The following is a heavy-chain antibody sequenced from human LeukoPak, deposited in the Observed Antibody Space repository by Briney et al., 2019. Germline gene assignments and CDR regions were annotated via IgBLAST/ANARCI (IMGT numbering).Heavy chain of an antibody. CDR1: GGTFSSYA. D-gene: IGHD3-3*01. V-gene: IGHV1-69*05. Sequence: SVKVSCKASGGTFSSYAISWVRQAPGQGLEWLGGIIPIFGTANYAQKFQGRVTITTDESTSTAYMELRSLRSEDTAVYYCARDFPPGFWSGYYTRDYYYYMDVWGKGTTVTVSS. J-gene: IGHJ6*03. CDR2: IIPIFGTA. CDR3: ARDFPPGFWSGYYTRDYYYYMDV.